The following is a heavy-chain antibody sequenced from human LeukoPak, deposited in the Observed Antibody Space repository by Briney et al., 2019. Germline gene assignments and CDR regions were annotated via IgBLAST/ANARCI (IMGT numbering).Heavy chain of an antibody. CDR2: IYPGDSDT. CDR1: GYSFTSYW. D-gene: IGHD3-22*01. J-gene: IGHJ5*02. V-gene: IGHV5-51*01. Sequence: GESLKISCKGSGYSFTSYWIGWVRQMPGKGLEWTGIIYPGDSDTRYSPSFQGQVTISADKSISTAYLQWSSLKASDTAMYYCARSHYDSSGYSQNWFDPWGQGTLVTVSS. CDR3: ARSHYDSSGYSQNWFDP.